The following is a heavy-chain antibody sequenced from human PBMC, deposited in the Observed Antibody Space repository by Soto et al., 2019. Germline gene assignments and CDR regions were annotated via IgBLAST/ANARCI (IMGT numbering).Heavy chain of an antibody. V-gene: IGHV3-30*03. CDR3: AGGWNYFDY. D-gene: IGHD6-19*01. CDR1: GFSFRSYG. Sequence: QVQLVESGGGVVQPGTSLRLSCAASGFSFRSYGMHWVRQAPGKGLEWVALISYDGSSKYYADSVKGRLTISRDNSKNSLYLHLNSLSAEDTAVYYCAGGWNYFDYWGQGTLVTVSS. J-gene: IGHJ4*02. CDR2: ISYDGSSK.